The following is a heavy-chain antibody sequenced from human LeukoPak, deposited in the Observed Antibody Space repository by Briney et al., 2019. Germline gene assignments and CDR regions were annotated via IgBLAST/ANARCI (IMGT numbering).Heavy chain of an antibody. CDR3: ARGGSSSWYWFDP. J-gene: IGHJ5*02. Sequence: GASVKVSYKASGGTFSSYAISWVRQAPGQGLEWMGGIIPIFGTANYAQKFQGRVTITADKSTSTAYMELSSLRSEDTAVYYCARGGSSSWYWFDPWGQGTLVTVSS. V-gene: IGHV1-69*06. CDR1: GGTFSSYA. CDR2: IIPIFGTA. D-gene: IGHD6-13*01.